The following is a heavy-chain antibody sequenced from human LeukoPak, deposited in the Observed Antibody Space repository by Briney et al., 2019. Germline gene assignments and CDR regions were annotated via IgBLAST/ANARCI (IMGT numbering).Heavy chain of an antibody. Sequence: ASVKVSCKASGYTFIGYYIHWVRQAPGQGLEWMGSVNPKSGVTDYAQKLQGRITLTRDTSSSTAYMELNRLTSDDTAVYYCARDTGFPFFDFWGHGALVTVSS. CDR3: ARDTGFPFFDF. CDR1: GYTFIGYY. J-gene: IGHJ4*01. V-gene: IGHV1-2*02. CDR2: VNPKSGVT.